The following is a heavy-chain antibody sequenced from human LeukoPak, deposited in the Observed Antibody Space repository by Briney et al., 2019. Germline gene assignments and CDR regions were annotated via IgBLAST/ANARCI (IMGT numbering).Heavy chain of an antibody. Sequence: PGGSLRLSCAASGFTFSSYAMSWVRQAPGKGLEWVSAISGSGGSTYYADSVKGRFTISRDNSKNTLYPQMNSLRAEDTAVYYCAKDPPLQRWLPLNWFDPWGQGTLVTVSS. D-gene: IGHD5-24*01. CDR3: AKDPPLQRWLPLNWFDP. CDR2: ISGSGGST. J-gene: IGHJ5*02. CDR1: GFTFSSYA. V-gene: IGHV3-23*01.